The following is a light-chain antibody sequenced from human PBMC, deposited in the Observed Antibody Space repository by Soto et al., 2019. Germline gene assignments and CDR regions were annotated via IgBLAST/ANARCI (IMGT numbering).Light chain of an antibody. CDR2: AAS. Sequence: DIQMTQSPSSLSASVGDRVTITCRASQSISNYLNWYQQKPGKAPKLLIYAASSMQRGVPSRFSGSGSETDFTLTISSLQPDDSATYYCQQSFSPLWTFGQGTKVE. CDR1: QSISNY. J-gene: IGKJ1*01. V-gene: IGKV1-39*01. CDR3: QQSFSPLWT.